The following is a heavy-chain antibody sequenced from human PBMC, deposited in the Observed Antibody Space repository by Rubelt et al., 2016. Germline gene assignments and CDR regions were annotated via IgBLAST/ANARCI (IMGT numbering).Heavy chain of an antibody. CDR3: ASMYSSSWYRGWFDP. Sequence: QVQLVQSGAEVKKPGASVKVSCKASGYTFTSYGISWVRQAPGQGLEWMGWISGYNGNTNYAQKLQARVTMTMETSTSTAYMQLRSLGTDGTGVYYCASMYSSSWYRGWFDPWGQGTLVTVSS. CDR1: GYTFTSYG. CDR2: ISGYNGNT. J-gene: IGHJ5*02. V-gene: IGHV1-18*01. D-gene: IGHD6-13*01.